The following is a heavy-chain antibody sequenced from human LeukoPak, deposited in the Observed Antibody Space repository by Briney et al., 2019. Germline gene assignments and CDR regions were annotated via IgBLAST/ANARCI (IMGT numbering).Heavy chain of an antibody. CDR2: ICGSDDNT. V-gene: IGHV3-23*01. Sequence: GGSLRLSCAASGFTVSSKYMSWVRQAPGKGLEWVSVICGSDDNTYYADSVKGRFTVSRDNSKNTLYLQMNSLRAEDTAVYYCAKAQFATCYSGSDYWGQGTLVTVSS. CDR3: AKAQFATCYSGSDY. D-gene: IGHD2-15*01. J-gene: IGHJ4*02. CDR1: GFTVSSKY.